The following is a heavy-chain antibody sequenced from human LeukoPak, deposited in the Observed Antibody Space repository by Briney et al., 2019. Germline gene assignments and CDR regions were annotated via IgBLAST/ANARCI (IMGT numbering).Heavy chain of an antibody. CDR3: ARDQWLVRTGTFDI. CDR1: GFTVSSYG. CDR2: ISYDGSNN. D-gene: IGHD6-19*01. V-gene: IGHV3-30*03. Sequence: GGSLRLSWAASGFTVSSYGMDWVRQAPGKGRGWVAFISYDGSNNYYAGAVKGRFTISRDNSKNTLYLQMNSLRAEDTAVYYCARDQWLVRTGTFDIWGQGTMLTVSS. J-gene: IGHJ3*02.